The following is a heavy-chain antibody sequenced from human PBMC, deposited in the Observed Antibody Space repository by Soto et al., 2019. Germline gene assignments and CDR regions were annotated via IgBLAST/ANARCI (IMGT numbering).Heavy chain of an antibody. J-gene: IGHJ6*02. D-gene: IGHD3-3*01. Sequence: GESLKISCKGSGYSFTSYLISWVRQMPVKGLEWMGRIDPSDSYTNYSPSFQGHVTISADKSISTAYLQWSSLKASDTAMYYCARHGYYDFWSGYPKYGMDVCGQGTTVTLSS. CDR1: GYSFTSYL. CDR3: ARHGYYDFWSGYPKYGMDV. V-gene: IGHV5-10-1*01. CDR2: IDPSDSYT.